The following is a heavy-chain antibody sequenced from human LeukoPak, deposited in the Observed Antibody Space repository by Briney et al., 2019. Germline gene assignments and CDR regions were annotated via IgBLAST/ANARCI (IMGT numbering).Heavy chain of an antibody. CDR1: GGSISSYY. V-gene: IGHV4-59*08. D-gene: IGHD6-13*01. CDR3: ARYSSSWSGDWFDP. J-gene: IGHJ5*02. Sequence: SETLSLTCTVSGGSISSYYWSWIRQPPGKGLEWIVYIYYSGSTNYNPSLKSRVTISVDTSKNQFSLKLSSVTAADTAVYYCARYSSSWSGDWFDPWGQGTLVTLSS. CDR2: IYYSGST.